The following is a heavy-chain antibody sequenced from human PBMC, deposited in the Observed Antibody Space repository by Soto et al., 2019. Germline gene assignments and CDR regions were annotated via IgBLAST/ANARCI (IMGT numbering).Heavy chain of an antibody. Sequence: EASVKVSCKASGYTFTSYYMHWVRQAPGQRLEWMGIINPSGGSTSYAQKFQGRVTMTRDTSTSTVYMELSSLRSEDTAVYYCARGIPVTIFGVVVQAKLSLTNNWFDPWGQGTLVTVSS. V-gene: IGHV1-46*01. CDR1: GYTFTSYY. J-gene: IGHJ5*02. CDR2: INPSGGST. CDR3: ARGIPVTIFGVVVQAKLSLTNNWFDP. D-gene: IGHD3-3*01.